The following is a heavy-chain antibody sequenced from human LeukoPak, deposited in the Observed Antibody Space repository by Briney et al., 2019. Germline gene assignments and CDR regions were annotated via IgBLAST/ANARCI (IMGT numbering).Heavy chain of an antibody. V-gene: IGHV3-21*04. Sequence: GGSLRLSCAASGFTFRSYSMNWVRQAPGKGLEWVSSISSTSSYIYYADSVKGRFTISRDNAKNSLYLQMNSLRAEDTALYYCARVQLVDYYYYSYMDVWGKGTTVTVSS. CDR2: ISSTSSYI. CDR1: GFTFRSYS. CDR3: ARVQLVDYYYYSYMDV. D-gene: IGHD6-6*01. J-gene: IGHJ6*03.